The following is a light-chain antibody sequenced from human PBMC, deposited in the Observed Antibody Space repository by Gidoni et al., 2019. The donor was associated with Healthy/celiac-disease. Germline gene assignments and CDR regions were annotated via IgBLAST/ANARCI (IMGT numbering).Light chain of an antibody. J-gene: IGKJ1*01. CDR1: QSVRSSS. CDR3: QQYGSSPWT. CDR2: GAS. V-gene: IGKV3-20*01. Sequence: EIVLTQSPGTLSLSPGERATLSCRASQSVRSSSLAWYQQTPGEAPRLLIDGASSRATGIPARISGSGAGTDFTLTSSRLEHEDFAVYYWQQYGSSPWTFGQGTKVEIK.